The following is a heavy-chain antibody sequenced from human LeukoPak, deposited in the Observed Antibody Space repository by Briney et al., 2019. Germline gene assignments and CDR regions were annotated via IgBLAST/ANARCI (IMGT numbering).Heavy chain of an antibody. J-gene: IGHJ4*02. CDR3: ASPVSVAGMADY. V-gene: IGHV3-74*01. Sequence: PGGSLRLSCAASGFTFSSYWMHWVRQAPGKGLVWVSRINSDGSSTSYADSVKGRFTIPRDNAKNALYLQMNSLRAEDTAVYYCASPVSVAGMADYWGQGTLVTVSS. CDR2: INSDGSST. CDR1: GFTFSSYW. D-gene: IGHD6-19*01.